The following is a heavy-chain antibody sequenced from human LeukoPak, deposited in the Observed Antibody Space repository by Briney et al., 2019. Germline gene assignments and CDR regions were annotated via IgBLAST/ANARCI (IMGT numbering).Heavy chain of an antibody. J-gene: IGHJ4*02. CDR2: IRQEGSDR. Sequence: HPGGSLRLSCAASGFTFRNYWMSWVRQAPGTGLEWVANIRQEGSDRNYVTSVRGRFTISRDNAESSLYLQMNSLRVEDTAVYYCVRNLAVAGTCFDSWGQGTLVTVSS. CDR3: VRNLAVAGTCFDS. D-gene: IGHD6-19*01. V-gene: IGHV3-7*03. CDR1: GFTFRNYW.